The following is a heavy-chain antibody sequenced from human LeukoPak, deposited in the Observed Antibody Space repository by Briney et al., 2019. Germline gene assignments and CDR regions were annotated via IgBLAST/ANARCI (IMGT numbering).Heavy chain of an antibody. CDR1: GYTFASYD. D-gene: IGHD6-19*01. CDR3: ARGDFIAVAGTDYYYGMDV. V-gene: IGHV1-8*01. CDR2: MNPNSGNT. J-gene: IGHJ6*02. Sequence: ASVKVSCKASGYTFASYDINWVRQATGQGLEWMGWMNPNSGNTGYAQKFQGRVTRTRNTSISTAYMELSSLRSEDTAVYYCARGDFIAVAGTDYYYGMDVWGQGTTVTVSS.